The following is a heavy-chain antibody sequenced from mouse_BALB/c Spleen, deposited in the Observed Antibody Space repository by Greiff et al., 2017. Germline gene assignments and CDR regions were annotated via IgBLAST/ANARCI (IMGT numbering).Heavy chain of an antibody. Sequence: EVKLMESGGGLVKPGGSLKLSCAASGFTFSSYAMSWVRQTPEKRLEWVASISSGGSTYYPDSVKGRFTISRDNARNILYLQMSSLRSEDTAMYYCARGRRDGSLYAMDYWGQGTSVTVSS. J-gene: IGHJ4*01. CDR1: GFTFSSYA. CDR3: ARGRRDGSLYAMDY. V-gene: IGHV5-6-5*01. D-gene: IGHD2-3*01. CDR2: ISSGGST.